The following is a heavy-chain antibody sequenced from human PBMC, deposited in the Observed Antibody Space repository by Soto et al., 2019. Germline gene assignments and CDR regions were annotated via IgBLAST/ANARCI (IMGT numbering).Heavy chain of an antibody. Sequence: SETLSLTCTVSGGSISSYYWNWIRQPPGKGLEWIGYIYYSGSTNYNPPLKSRVTISVDTSKNQFSLKLSSVTAADTAVYYCARDSSIAARGYFDYWGQGTLVTVSS. CDR3: ARDSSIAARGYFDY. CDR2: IYYSGST. V-gene: IGHV4-59*01. J-gene: IGHJ4*02. CDR1: GGSISSYY. D-gene: IGHD6-6*01.